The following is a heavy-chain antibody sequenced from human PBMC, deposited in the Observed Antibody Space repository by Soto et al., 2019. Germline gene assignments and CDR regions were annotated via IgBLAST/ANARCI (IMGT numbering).Heavy chain of an antibody. Sequence: GASVNVSGKDSGYTFSSYGISWVRQAPGQGLEWMGWISAYTGKTNYAQKLQGRVTMTTDTSTSTAYMEVRSLRSDDTAVYYCARDLDSGRYYFDYWGQGTLVTVSS. J-gene: IGHJ4*02. CDR1: GYTFSSYG. CDR2: ISAYTGKT. V-gene: IGHV1-18*04. CDR3: ARDLDSGRYYFDY. D-gene: IGHD1-26*01.